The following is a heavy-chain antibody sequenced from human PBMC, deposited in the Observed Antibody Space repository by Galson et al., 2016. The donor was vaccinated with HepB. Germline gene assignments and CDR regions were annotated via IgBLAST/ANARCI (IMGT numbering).Heavy chain of an antibody. Sequence: SVKVSCKASGYTFSTYAMYWVRQAPGQRPEWMGWLNADNGYTKYSQKFQGRVTITRDTSANTVYMDLSSLRSEDSAVYYCASVGWQWLNNSYHYGMDVWGQGTTVTVSS. J-gene: IGHJ6*02. CDR3: ASVGWQWLNNSYHYGMDV. CDR2: LNADNGYT. CDR1: GYTFSTYA. V-gene: IGHV1-3*01. D-gene: IGHD6-19*01.